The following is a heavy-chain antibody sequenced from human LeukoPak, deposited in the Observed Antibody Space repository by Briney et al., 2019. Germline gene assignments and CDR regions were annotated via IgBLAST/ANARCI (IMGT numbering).Heavy chain of an antibody. CDR2: IYYSGST. J-gene: IGHJ5*02. D-gene: IGHD3-3*01. CDR1: GGSISSYY. CDR3: ARQKIFGVVTHVRWSDP. Sequence: SETLSLTCTVSGGSISSYYWSWIRQPPGKGLEWIGYIYYSGSTNYNPSLKSRVTISVDTSKNQFSLKLSSVTAADTAVYYCARQKIFGVVTHVRWSDPWGQGTLVTVSS. V-gene: IGHV4-59*08.